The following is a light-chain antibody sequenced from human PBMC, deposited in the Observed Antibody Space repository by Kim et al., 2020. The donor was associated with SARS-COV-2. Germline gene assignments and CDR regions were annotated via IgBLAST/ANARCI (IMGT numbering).Light chain of an antibody. J-gene: IGKJ4*01. CDR3: QQLNSYPPGLT. CDR2: AAS. CDR1: QGISSY. Sequence: VGDRVTITCRASQGISSYLAWYQQKPGKAPKLLIYAASTLQSGVPSRFRGSGSGTDFTLTISSLQPEDFATYYCQQLNSYPPGLTFGGGTKVDIK. V-gene: IGKV1-9*01.